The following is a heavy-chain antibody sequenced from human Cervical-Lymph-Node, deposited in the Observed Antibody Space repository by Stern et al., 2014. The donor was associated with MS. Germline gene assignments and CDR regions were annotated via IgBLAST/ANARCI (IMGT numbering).Heavy chain of an antibody. CDR3: ARDYYDSSGPDY. Sequence: VKLVESGGGLVKPGGSVRVSCGASGFTFSEYHMSWIRQAPGKGLEWVSYISSSSSTIKYAHSVKGTFTISRDNAKNSLYLQINSLRAEDTAVHYCARDYYDSSGPDYWGQGTLVTVSS. CDR1: GFTFSEYH. J-gene: IGHJ4*02. CDR2: ISSSSSTI. V-gene: IGHV3-11*01. D-gene: IGHD3-22*01.